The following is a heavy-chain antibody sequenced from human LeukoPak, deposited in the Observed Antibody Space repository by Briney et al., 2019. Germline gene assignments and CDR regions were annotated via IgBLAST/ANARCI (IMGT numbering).Heavy chain of an antibody. Sequence: PSETLSLTCTVSGGSISSYYWSWIRQPPGKGLEWIGYIYYSGSTNYNPSLKSRVTISVNTSKNQFSLKLSSVTAADTAVYYCARGGEQLWLGGENNWFDPWGQGIQVTVSS. CDR2: IYYSGST. J-gene: IGHJ5*02. D-gene: IGHD5-18*01. V-gene: IGHV4-59*01. CDR3: ARGGEQLWLGGENNWFDP. CDR1: GGSISSYY.